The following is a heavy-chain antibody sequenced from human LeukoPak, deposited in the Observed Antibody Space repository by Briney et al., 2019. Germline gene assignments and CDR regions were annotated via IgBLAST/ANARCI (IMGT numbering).Heavy chain of an antibody. CDR1: GFTFSSYE. CDR2: ISSSGTTI. D-gene: IGHD4-17*01. J-gene: IGHJ4*02. CDR3: AKKGLTVTTYYFDY. V-gene: IGHV3-48*03. Sequence: GGSLRLSCAASGFTFSSYEMHWVRQAPGKGLEWVSCISSSGTTIYYADSVKGRFTISRDNAKNSLYLQMNSLRAEDTAVYYCAKKGLTVTTYYFDYWGQGTLVTVSS.